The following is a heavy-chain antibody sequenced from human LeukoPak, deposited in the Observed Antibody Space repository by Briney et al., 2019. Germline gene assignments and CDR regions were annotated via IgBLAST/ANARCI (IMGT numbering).Heavy chain of an antibody. J-gene: IGHJ5*02. CDR3: ARSSHDYANSWFDP. V-gene: IGHV1-18*01. CDR2: ISAYNGNT. CDR1: GYTFTSYG. Sequence: ASVKVSCKASGYTFTSYGISWVRQAPGQGLEWMGWISAYNGNTNYAQKLQGRVTMTTDTSTSTAYMELRSLRSDDTAVYYCARSSHDYANSWFDPWGQGTLVTVSS. D-gene: IGHD4-17*01.